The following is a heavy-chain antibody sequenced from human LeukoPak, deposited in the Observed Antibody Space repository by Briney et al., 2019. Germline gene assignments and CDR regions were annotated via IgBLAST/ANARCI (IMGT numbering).Heavy chain of an antibody. CDR3: ARGRDGYNCDHFDY. Sequence: GGSLRLSCAASGFTFSSYWMRWVRQAPGKGLEWVANIKQDGSEKYYVDSVKGRFTISRDNAKNSLYLQMNSLRAEDTAVFYCARGRDGYNCDHFDYWGQGTLVTVSS. V-gene: IGHV3-7*04. CDR2: IKQDGSEK. CDR1: GFTFSSYW. D-gene: IGHD5-24*01. J-gene: IGHJ4*02.